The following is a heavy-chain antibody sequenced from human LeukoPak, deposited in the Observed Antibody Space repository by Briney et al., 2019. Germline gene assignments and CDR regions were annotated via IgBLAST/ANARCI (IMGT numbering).Heavy chain of an antibody. V-gene: IGHV1-69*13. D-gene: IGHD2-2*01. CDR3: ARVAASRFDP. Sequence: ASVKVSCKASGGTFSSYAISWVRQAPGQGLEWMGGIIPIFGTANYAQKFQGGVTITADESTSTAYMELSSLRSEDTAVYYCARVAASRFDPWGQGTLVTVSS. CDR1: GGTFSSYA. J-gene: IGHJ5*02. CDR2: IIPIFGTA.